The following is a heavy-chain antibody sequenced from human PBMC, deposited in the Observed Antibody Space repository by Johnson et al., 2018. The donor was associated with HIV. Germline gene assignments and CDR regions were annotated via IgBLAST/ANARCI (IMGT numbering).Heavy chain of an antibody. CDR2: IYSGGST. CDR3: AKDRVVGSYYLRFDAFDI. Sequence: VQLVESGGGLIQSGGSLRLSCAASGFSVSSNYMNWVRQAPGKGLEWVSVIYSGGSTYYADSVKGRFTISRDNSKNTLYLQMNSLRAEDTAVYYCAKDRVVGSYYLRFDAFDIWGQGTMVTVSS. J-gene: IGHJ3*02. D-gene: IGHD1-26*01. CDR1: GFSVSSNY. V-gene: IGHV3-66*03.